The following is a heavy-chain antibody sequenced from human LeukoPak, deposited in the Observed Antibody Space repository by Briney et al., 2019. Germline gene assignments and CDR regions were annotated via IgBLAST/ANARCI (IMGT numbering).Heavy chain of an antibody. CDR3: ARAGLRSSGALDY. V-gene: IGHV3-33*01. D-gene: IGHD6-13*01. CDR2: IWYDGSNK. CDR1: GFTFSSYG. J-gene: IGHJ4*02. Sequence: GGSLRLSCAASGFTFSSYGMHWVRQAPGKGLEWVAVIWYDGSNKYYADSVKGRFTISRDNSKNTLYLQMNSLRAEDTAVYYCARAGLRSSGALDYWGQGTLVTVSS.